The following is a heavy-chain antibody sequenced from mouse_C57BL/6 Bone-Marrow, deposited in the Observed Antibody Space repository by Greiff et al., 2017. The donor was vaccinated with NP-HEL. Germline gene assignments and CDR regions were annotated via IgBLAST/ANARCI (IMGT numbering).Heavy chain of an antibody. CDR3: ARHTTVVASSDAMDY. Sequence: EVQVVESGGGLVKPGGSLKLSCAASGFTFSDYGMHWVRQAPEKGLEWVAYISSGSSTIYYADTVKGRFTISRDNAKNTLFLQMTSLRSEDSAMYYCARHTTVVASSDAMDYWGQGTSVTVSS. V-gene: IGHV5-17*01. D-gene: IGHD1-1*01. CDR1: GFTFSDYG. CDR2: ISSGSSTI. J-gene: IGHJ4*01.